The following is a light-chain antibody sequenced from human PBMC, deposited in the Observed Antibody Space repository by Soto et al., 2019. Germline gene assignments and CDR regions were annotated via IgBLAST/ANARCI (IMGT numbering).Light chain of an antibody. Sequence: DIQMTQSPSTLSGSVGDRVTITCRASQTISSWLAWYQQKPGKAPKLLIYKASTLKSGVPSRFSGSGSGTEFTLTISSLQPDDFAVYYCHQRSNWPPTFGGGTKVDIK. CDR2: KAS. CDR1: QTISSW. J-gene: IGKJ4*01. CDR3: HQRSNWPPT. V-gene: IGKV1-5*03.